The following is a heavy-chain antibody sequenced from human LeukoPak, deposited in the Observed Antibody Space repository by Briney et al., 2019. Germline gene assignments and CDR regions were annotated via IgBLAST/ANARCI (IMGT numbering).Heavy chain of an antibody. CDR2: IRYDGSNK. Sequence: GGSLRLSCAASGFTFSSYGMHWVRQAPGKGLEWVAFIRYDGSNKYYADSVKGRFTISRDNSKNTLYLQMNSLRAEDTAVYYCARDGAAPGLYFDSWGQGTLVTVSS. D-gene: IGHD6-13*01. CDR3: ARDGAAPGLYFDS. J-gene: IGHJ4*02. V-gene: IGHV3-30*02. CDR1: GFTFSSYG.